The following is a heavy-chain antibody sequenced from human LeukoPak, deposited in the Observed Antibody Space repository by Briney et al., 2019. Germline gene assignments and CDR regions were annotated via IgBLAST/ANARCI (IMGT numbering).Heavy chain of an antibody. Sequence: ASVKVSCKASGYTFTGYYMHWVRQAPGQGLEWMGWINPNSGGTNYAQKFQGRVTMTRDTPISTAYMELSRLRSDDTAVYYCARDDYDILTGYYGIGFPDYWGQGTLVTVSS. CDR3: ARDDYDILTGYYGIGFPDY. V-gene: IGHV1-2*02. D-gene: IGHD3-9*01. CDR2: INPNSGGT. J-gene: IGHJ4*02. CDR1: GYTFTGYY.